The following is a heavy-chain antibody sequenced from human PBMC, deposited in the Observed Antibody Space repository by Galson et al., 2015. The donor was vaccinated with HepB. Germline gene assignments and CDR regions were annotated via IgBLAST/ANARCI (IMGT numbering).Heavy chain of an antibody. J-gene: IGHJ5*02. Sequence: QDAAEVKKPGESLTIPCKASGYSFTYYWISWVRQMPGKGQEWLGSIDPTDSSVNYSPSFQGQVTLSTDQSIRTASLHWSSLKASDAGIYYCARRRDTARFWVWLVPWGQGTVFSFAS. CDR1: GYSFTYYW. D-gene: IGHD5-18*01. CDR2: IDPTDSSV. CDR3: ARRRDTARFWVWLVP. V-gene: IGHV5-10-1*04.